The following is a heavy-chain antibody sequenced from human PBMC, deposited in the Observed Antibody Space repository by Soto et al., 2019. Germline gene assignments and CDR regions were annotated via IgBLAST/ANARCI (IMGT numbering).Heavy chain of an antibody. J-gene: IGHJ3*02. CDR1: GGSISSSSYY. Sequence: QLQLQESGPGLVKPSETLSLTCTVSGGSISSSSYYWGWIRQPPGKGLEWIGSIYYSGSTYYNPSLKSRVTLSVDTSKNQFSLKLSSVTAADTAVYYCARPRITIFGVVTFDAFDIWGQGTMVTVSS. V-gene: IGHV4-39*01. CDR2: IYYSGST. CDR3: ARPRITIFGVVTFDAFDI. D-gene: IGHD3-3*01.